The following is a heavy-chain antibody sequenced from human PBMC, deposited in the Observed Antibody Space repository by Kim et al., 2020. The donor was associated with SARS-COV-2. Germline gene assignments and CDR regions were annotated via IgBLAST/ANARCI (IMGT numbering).Heavy chain of an antibody. J-gene: IGHJ5*02. CDR2: INHSGST. CDR1: GGSFSGYY. Sequence: SETLSLTCAVYGGSFSGYYWSWIRQPPGKGLEWIGEINHSGSTNYNPSLKSRVTISVDTSKNQFSLKLSSVTAADTAVYYCASGGYLSSSSSVANWFDPWGQGTLVTVSS. CDR3: ASGGYLSSSSSVANWFDP. V-gene: IGHV4-34*01. D-gene: IGHD6-6*01.